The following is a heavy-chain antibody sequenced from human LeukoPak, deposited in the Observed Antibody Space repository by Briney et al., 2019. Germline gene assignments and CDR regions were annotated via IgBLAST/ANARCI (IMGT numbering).Heavy chain of an antibody. D-gene: IGHD3-3*01. CDR3: AREKVPGVDYYGMDV. Sequence: SGGSLRLSCAASGFTFSSYWMSWVRQAQGKGLEWVANIKQDGSEEVYVNSVKGRFTISRDNAKNSLFLQMNTLRAEDTAVYYCAREKVPGVDYYGMDVWGQGTTVIVSS. V-gene: IGHV3-7*05. J-gene: IGHJ6*02. CDR1: GFTFSSYW. CDR2: IKQDGSEE.